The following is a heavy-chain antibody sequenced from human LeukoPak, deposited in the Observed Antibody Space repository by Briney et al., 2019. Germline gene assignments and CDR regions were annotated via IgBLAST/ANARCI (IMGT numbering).Heavy chain of an antibody. J-gene: IGHJ4*02. Sequence: PSETLSLTCSVSGDSINSNYWSWMRQPPGKGLEWIGYIYYGGSTNYNPSLKSRVSMSVDTSKNQFSLNLSSVTAADTAVYHCARLLAGCPGGRCRAHFDYWGQGTLVTASS. D-gene: IGHD2-15*01. CDR2: IYYGGST. CDR1: GDSINSNY. V-gene: IGHV4-59*01. CDR3: ARLLAGCPGGRCRAHFDY.